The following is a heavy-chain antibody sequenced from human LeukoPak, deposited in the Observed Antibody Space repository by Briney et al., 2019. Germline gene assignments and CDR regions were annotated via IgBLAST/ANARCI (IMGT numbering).Heavy chain of an antibody. CDR3: AKDTGGNFDY. J-gene: IGHJ4*02. CDR1: GFTFSSYG. Sequence: GGSLRLSCAASGFTFSSYGMHWVRQAPGKGLEWVAVISYDGSNKYYADSVKGRFTISRDNSKNTLYLQMNSLRAEDTAVYYCAKDTGGNFDYWGQGTLVTVSS. CDR2: ISYDGSNK. D-gene: IGHD2-8*02. V-gene: IGHV3-30*18.